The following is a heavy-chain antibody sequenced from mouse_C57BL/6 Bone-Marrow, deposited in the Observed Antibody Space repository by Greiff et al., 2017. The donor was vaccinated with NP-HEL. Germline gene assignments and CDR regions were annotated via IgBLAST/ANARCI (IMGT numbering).Heavy chain of an antibody. Sequence: QVQLQQSGAELAPPFSSVNLSCTSSFSTFPRSWLPFLPPLPFPVLACICSINPLLCSTKYNQKFKDKATLTADKSSSTAYMQLSSLTYEDSAVYYCARWGLRGGFAYWGQGTLVTVSA. V-gene: IGHV1-7*01. CDR3: ARWGLRGGFAY. J-gene: IGHJ3*01. CDR1: FSTFPRSW. CDR2: INPLLCST. D-gene: IGHD2-2*01.